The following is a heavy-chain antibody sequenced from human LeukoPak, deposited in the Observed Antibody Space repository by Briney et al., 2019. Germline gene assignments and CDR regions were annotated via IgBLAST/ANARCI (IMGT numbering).Heavy chain of an antibody. CDR1: GGSISSGSYY. CDR3: ARERWYYDDSSGYYDY. V-gene: IGHV4-61*02. CDR2: TYTSGNT. J-gene: IGHJ4*02. Sequence: PSETLSLTCTVSGGSISSGSYYWSWIRQPAVKGLEWTGRTYTSGNTNYNPSLKSRVTISVDTSKNQFSLKVSSVTAADTAVYYCARERWYYDDSSGYYDYWGQGTLVTVSS. D-gene: IGHD3-22*01.